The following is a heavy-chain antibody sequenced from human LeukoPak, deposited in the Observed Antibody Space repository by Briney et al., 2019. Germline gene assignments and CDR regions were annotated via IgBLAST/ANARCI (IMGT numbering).Heavy chain of an antibody. Sequence: PSETLSLTCTVSGGSISSSSYYWGWIRQPPGKGLEWIGSIYYSGSTYYNPSLKSRVTISVDTSKNQFSLKLSSVTAADTAVYYCARDYYGSGSYRWFDPWGQGTLVTVSS. J-gene: IGHJ5*02. V-gene: IGHV4-39*07. D-gene: IGHD3-10*01. CDR1: GGSISSSSYY. CDR3: ARDYYGSGSYRWFDP. CDR2: IYYSGST.